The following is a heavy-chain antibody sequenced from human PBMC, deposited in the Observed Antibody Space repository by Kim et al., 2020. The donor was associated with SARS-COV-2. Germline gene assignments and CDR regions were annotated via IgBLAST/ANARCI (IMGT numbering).Heavy chain of an antibody. CDR1: VFTFSIYA. D-gene: IGHD1-1*01. Sequence: GGSLRLSCAASVFTFSIYAMSWVRQAPGKGLEWVSTISNSGENTHYANSVEGRFTISRDNSKHMLYLQMNSLRAEDTAVYYCVRDLTYNSAYWGQGTLVT. V-gene: IGHV3-23*01. CDR2: ISNSGENT. CDR3: VRDLTYNSAY. J-gene: IGHJ4*02.